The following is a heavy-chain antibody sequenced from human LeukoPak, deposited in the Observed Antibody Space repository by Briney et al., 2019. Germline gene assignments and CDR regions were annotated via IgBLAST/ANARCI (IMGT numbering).Heavy chain of an antibody. V-gene: IGHV3-74*03. CDR2: INRDGSST. Sequence: PGGSLRLSCAASGFTFSRYWMQWVRQAPGQGLVWLSHINRDGSSTTYADSVRGRFTTSRDNAKNTLYLQMNSLRAEDTAVYYCVRDNYGVDYWGQGTLVTVSS. CDR3: VRDNYGVDY. J-gene: IGHJ4*02. D-gene: IGHD3-10*01. CDR1: GFTFSRYW.